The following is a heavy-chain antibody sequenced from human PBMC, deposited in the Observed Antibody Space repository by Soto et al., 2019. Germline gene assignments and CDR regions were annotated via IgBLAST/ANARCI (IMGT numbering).Heavy chain of an antibody. CDR3: AKDIGSGGLLISYGMDV. CDR1: GGSISSYY. Sequence: LSLTCTVSGGSISSYYWSWVRQPPGKGLEWVSGISWNSGSIGYADSVKGRFTISRDNAKNSLYLQMNSLRAEDTALYYCAKDIGSGGLLISYGMDVWSQGTTVTVSS. D-gene: IGHD3-16*01. CDR2: ISWNSGSI. J-gene: IGHJ6*02. V-gene: IGHV3-9*01.